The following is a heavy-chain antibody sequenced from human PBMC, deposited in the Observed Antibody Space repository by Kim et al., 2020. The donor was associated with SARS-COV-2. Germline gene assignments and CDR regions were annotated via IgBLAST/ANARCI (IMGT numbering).Heavy chain of an antibody. D-gene: IGHD3-10*01. CDR1: GFTFGDYA. J-gene: IGHJ3*02. CDR2: IRSKAYGGTT. V-gene: IGHV3-49*03. CDR3: TGFGELYLDGAFDI. Sequence: GGSLRLSCTASGFTFGDYAMSWFRQAPGKGLEWVGFIRSKAYGGTTEYAASVKGRFTISRDDSKSIAYLQMNSLKTEDTAVYYCTGFGELYLDGAFDIWGQGTMVTVSS.